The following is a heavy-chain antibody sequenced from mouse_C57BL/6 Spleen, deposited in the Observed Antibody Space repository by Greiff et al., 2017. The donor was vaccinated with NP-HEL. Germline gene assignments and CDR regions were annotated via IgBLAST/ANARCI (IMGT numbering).Heavy chain of an antibody. CDR1: GYTFTSYW. V-gene: IGHV1-74*01. J-gene: IGHJ4*01. CDR2: IHPSDSDT. CDR3: AMGGIYYDYDAVYYYAMDY. D-gene: IGHD2-4*01. Sequence: QVQLKQPGAELVKPGASVKVSCKASGYTFTSYWMHWVKQRPGQGLEWIGRIHPSDSDTNYNQKFKGKATLTVDKSSSTAYMQLSSLTSEDSAVYYCAMGGIYYDYDAVYYYAMDYWGQGTSVTVSS.